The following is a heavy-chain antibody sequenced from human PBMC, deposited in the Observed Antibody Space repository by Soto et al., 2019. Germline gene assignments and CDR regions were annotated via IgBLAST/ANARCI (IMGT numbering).Heavy chain of an antibody. CDR1: GFTFGTTD. Sequence: QLLQSGGGLVQPGGSLTLSCAASGFTFGTTDMSWVRQAPGEGLEWVSTIDGSGGITYYADSVKGRFTISRDDSRNTVYLQMNSLRGDDTVLYYCVKNSGGFKTWGQGALVTVSS. D-gene: IGHD3-10*01. CDR3: VKNSGGFKT. V-gene: IGHV3-23*01. CDR2: IDGSGGIT. J-gene: IGHJ5*02.